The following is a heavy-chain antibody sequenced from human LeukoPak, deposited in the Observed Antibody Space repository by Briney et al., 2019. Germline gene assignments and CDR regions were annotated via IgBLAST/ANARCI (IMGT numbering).Heavy chain of an antibody. CDR1: GGSFSGYY. J-gene: IGHJ3*02. CDR3: ARAARDFGAFDI. CDR2: INHSGST. V-gene: IGHV4-34*01. D-gene: IGHD4-17*01. Sequence: SETLSLTCAVYGGSFSGYYWSWIRQPPGKGLEWIGEINHSGSTNYNPSLKSRVTISVDTSKNQFSLKLSSVTAADTAVYYCARAARDFGAFDIWGQGTMVTVSS.